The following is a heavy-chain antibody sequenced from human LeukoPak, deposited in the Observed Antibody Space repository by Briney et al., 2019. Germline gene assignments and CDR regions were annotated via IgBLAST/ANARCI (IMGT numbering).Heavy chain of an antibody. Sequence: PSETLSLTCAVYGGSFSGYYWSWIRQPPGKGLEWIGEINHRGSTNYNPSLKSRVTISVDTSKNQFSLKLSSVTAADTAVYYCARALRFLNFDYWGQGTLVTVSS. V-gene: IGHV4-34*01. J-gene: IGHJ4*02. CDR3: ARALRFLNFDY. CDR2: INHRGST. D-gene: IGHD3-3*01. CDR1: GGSFSGYY.